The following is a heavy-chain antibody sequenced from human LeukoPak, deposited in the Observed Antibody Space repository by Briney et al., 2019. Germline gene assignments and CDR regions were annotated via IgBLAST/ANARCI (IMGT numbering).Heavy chain of an antibody. Sequence: GASVKVSCKASGYTFTSYGIGWVRQAPGQGLEWMGWISAYNGNANYAQKFQGRVTMTRDMSTSTVYMELSSLRSEDTAVYYCARDYGYNNFPYFDYWGQGTLVTVSS. CDR1: GYTFTSYG. D-gene: IGHD5-24*01. CDR3: ARDYGYNNFPYFDY. V-gene: IGHV1-18*01. CDR2: ISAYNGNA. J-gene: IGHJ4*02.